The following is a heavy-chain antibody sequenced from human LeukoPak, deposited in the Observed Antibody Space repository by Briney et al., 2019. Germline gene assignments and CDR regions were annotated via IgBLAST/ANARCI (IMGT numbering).Heavy chain of an antibody. V-gene: IGHV3-74*01. Sequence: SGGSLRLSCAASGFTFSYYWMYWVRQAPGKGLVWVSGIYSDGSRTNHADSVKGRFTISRDNAKNTLYLQMNSLRVEDTAVYYCARGGPLTYWGQGTLVTVSS. CDR1: GFTFSYYW. J-gene: IGHJ4*02. CDR2: IYSDGSRT. CDR3: ARGGPLTY.